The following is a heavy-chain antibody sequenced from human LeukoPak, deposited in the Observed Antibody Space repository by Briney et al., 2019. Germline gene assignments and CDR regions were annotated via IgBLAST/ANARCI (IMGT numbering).Heavy chain of an antibody. CDR3: ARVYYSSSYDYWYFDL. CDR2: IYYSGST. V-gene: IGHV4-59*01. CDR1: GGSIRNYY. D-gene: IGHD6-13*01. Sequence: SETLSLTCTVSGGSIRNYYWSWIRQPPGKGLEWIGYIYYSGSTNYNPSLKSRVTISVDTSKNQFSLKLSSVTAANTAVYYCARVYYSSSYDYWYFDLWGRGTLVTVSS. J-gene: IGHJ2*01.